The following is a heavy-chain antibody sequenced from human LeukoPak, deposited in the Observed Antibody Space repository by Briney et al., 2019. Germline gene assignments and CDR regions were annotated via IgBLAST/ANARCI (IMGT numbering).Heavy chain of an antibody. Sequence: TGGSLRLSCAASGFTFSGNAMTWVRQAPGKGLEWVSSVSASGTYTYSADSVRGRFTISRDNSKNTLYLQMSSLRAEDTAIYYCAKDDGSHCGGDCYFYFDFWGQGTLVTVSS. D-gene: IGHD2-21*02. J-gene: IGHJ4*02. CDR3: AKDDGSHCGGDCYFYFDF. V-gene: IGHV3-23*01. CDR1: GFTFSGNA. CDR2: VSASGTYT.